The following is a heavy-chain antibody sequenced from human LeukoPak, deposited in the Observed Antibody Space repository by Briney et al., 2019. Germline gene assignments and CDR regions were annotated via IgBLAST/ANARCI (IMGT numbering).Heavy chain of an antibody. D-gene: IGHD4-17*01. Sequence: SETLSLTCAVSGYSISSGYYWGWIRQPPGKGLEWIGSIYHSGSTYYNPSLKSRVTISVDTSKNQFSLKLSSVTAADTAVYSCARDREGWMTTVTTPGDWGQGTLVTVSS. CDR2: IYHSGST. CDR1: GYSISSGYY. V-gene: IGHV4-38-2*02. CDR3: ARDREGWMTTVTTPGD. J-gene: IGHJ4*02.